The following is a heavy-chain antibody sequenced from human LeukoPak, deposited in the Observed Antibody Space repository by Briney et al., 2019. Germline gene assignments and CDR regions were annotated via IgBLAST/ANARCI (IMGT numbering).Heavy chain of an antibody. CDR2: IYYSGST. Sequence: SETLSLTCTVSGGSISSYYWSWIRQPPGKGLEWIGYIYYSGSTNYNPSLKSRVTISVDTSKNQFSLKLSSVTAADTAVYCCARGYGSGSYYPDWGQGTLVTVSS. J-gene: IGHJ4*02. D-gene: IGHD3-10*01. CDR1: GGSISSYY. V-gene: IGHV4-59*01. CDR3: ARGYGSGSYYPD.